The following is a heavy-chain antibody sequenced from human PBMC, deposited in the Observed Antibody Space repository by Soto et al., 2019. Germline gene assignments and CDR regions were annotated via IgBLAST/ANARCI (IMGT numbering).Heavy chain of an antibody. J-gene: IGHJ4*02. D-gene: IGHD5-12*01. V-gene: IGHV3-23*01. Sequence: GGSLRLACAASGFSFSSDAMSWVRQAPGKGLEWVSAISGSGGSTYYADSVKGRFTISRDNSKNKLYLQMNSLRAEDTAVYYCAKELVASGTQFDYWGQGTLVTV. CDR1: GFSFSSDA. CDR3: AKELVASGTQFDY. CDR2: ISGSGGST.